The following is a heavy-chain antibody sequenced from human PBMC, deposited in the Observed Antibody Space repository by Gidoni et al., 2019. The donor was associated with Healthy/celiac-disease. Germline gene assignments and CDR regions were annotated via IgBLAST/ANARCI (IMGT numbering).Heavy chain of an antibody. CDR3: ARNGFGGGSYEVYYYYYMDV. V-gene: IGHV1-69*01. J-gene: IGHJ6*03. CDR2: IIPIFGTE. D-gene: IGHD1-26*01. CDR1: GGTFSSYA. Sequence: QVQLVQSGAEVKKPGSSVKVSCKASGGTFSSYAISWVRQAPGQGLEWMGGIIPIFGTENYAQKFQGRVTITADESTSTAYMELSSLRSEDTAVYYCARNGFGGGSYEVYYYYYMDVWGKGTTVTVSS.